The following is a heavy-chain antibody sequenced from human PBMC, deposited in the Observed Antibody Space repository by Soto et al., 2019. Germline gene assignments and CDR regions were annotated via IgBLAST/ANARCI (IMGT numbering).Heavy chain of an antibody. V-gene: IGHV3-33*01. CDR1: GFTFSSYG. CDR3: ARDGVVVAATNYYYYGMDV. Sequence: QVQLVESGGGVVQPGRSRRLSCAASGFTFSSYGMHWVRQAPGKGLEWVAVIWYDGSNKYYADSVKGRFTISRDNSKNTLYLQMNSLRAEDTAVYYCARDGVVVAATNYYYYGMDVWGQGTTVTVSS. J-gene: IGHJ6*02. CDR2: IWYDGSNK. D-gene: IGHD2-15*01.